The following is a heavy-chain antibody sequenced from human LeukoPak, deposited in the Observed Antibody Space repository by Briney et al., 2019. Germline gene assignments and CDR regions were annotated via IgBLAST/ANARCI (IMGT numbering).Heavy chain of an antibody. CDR2: IDYRSA. J-gene: IGHJ6*03. D-gene: IGHD6-13*01. Sequence: SETLSLTCTVSGVSIRNTDAYYWAWIRQPPGKGLEWIGSIDYRSAHYKPSLKGRVTMSVDTSKNQFSLKLSSVTAADTAVYCCARHFGSSNWSYYYYYMDVWGKGATVTVSS. V-gene: IGHV4-39*01. CDR3: ARHFGSSNWSYYYYYMDV. CDR1: GVSIRNTDAYY.